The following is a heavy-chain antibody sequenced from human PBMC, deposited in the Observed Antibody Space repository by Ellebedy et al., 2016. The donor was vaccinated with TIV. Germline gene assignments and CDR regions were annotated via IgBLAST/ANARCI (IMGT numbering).Heavy chain of an antibody. Sequence: PGGSLTLSCAASGFTVSSKYMSWVRQAPGKGLEWVSVIHSDSNTYYAESVKGRFTISRDNSKNTLDLQMNNLRGEDTAVYYCASSVGQWLTQGGFEYWGQGTLVSVSS. CDR3: ASSVGQWLTQGGFEY. J-gene: IGHJ4*02. CDR1: GFTVSSKY. CDR2: IHSDSNT. D-gene: IGHD6-19*01. V-gene: IGHV3-53*01.